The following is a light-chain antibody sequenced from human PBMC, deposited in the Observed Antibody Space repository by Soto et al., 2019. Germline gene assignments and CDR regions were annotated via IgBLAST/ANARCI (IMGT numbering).Light chain of an antibody. CDR2: DVS. Sequence: QSALTQPRSVSGSPGQSVTISCTGTSSDVGGYNYVSWYQHHPGKAPKLMIYDVSKWPSGVPHRFSGSKSGNTASLTISGLQAEDEADYYCCSYGGTYNVLFGGGTKLTVL. J-gene: IGLJ2*01. CDR3: CSYGGTYNVL. CDR1: SSDVGGYNY. V-gene: IGLV2-11*01.